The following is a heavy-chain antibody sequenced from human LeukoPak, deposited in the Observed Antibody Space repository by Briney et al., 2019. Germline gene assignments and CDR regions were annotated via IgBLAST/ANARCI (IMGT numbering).Heavy chain of an antibody. CDR2: ISYTGNT. CDR1: GGSISPYF. J-gene: IGHJ5*02. Sequence: PSETLSLTCTVSGGSISPYFWSWIRQPPGKGLEWIGYISYTGNTNYNPSLKSRVTISVDTSKNQFSLQLTSVTAADTAVYYCARDGYRGVTNFDPWGQGTLVTVSS. D-gene: IGHD3-10*01. CDR3: ARDGYRGVTNFDP. V-gene: IGHV4-59*01.